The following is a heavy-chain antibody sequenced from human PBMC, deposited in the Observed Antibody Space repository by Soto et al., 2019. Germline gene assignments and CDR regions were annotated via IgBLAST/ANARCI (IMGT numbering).Heavy chain of an antibody. CDR3: GRDPYSGARYYLDL. CDR1: GFTFVNYG. V-gene: IGHV3-33*01. Sequence: WGSLRLSCAPSGFTFVNYGIRCVRHSPLKWREWVAVKWFFASGGNEYYADSVKGRFAISRDDSKQTAYLEMKSLRAEDTAVYYCGRDPYSGARYYLDLWGQGTQVTVSS. CDR2: KWFFASGGNE. D-gene: IGHD1-26*01. J-gene: IGHJ4*02.